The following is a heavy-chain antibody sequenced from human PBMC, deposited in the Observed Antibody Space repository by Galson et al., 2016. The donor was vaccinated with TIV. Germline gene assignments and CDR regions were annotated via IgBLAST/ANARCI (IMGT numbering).Heavy chain of an antibody. D-gene: IGHD3-9*01. CDR1: GYKFIGYH. V-gene: IGHV1-2*02. Sequence: SVKVSCKASGYKFIGYHVHWVRQAPGQGLEWMGWIKPNRGYTNVAQKFRGRVTMTRDTSITTAYLELSGLRSDDTAVYYCARGFGVLTGNYLPKDFDYWGQGTLVTVSS. J-gene: IGHJ4*02. CDR2: IKPNRGYT. CDR3: ARGFGVLTGNYLPKDFDY.